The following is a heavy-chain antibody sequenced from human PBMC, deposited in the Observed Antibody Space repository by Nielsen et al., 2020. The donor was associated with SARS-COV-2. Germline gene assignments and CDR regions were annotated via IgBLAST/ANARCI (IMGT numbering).Heavy chain of an antibody. Sequence: GESLKISCVASGFTFSYYTMHWVRQAPGKGLEWVSSISTSGDYIYYADLVQGRFAISRDNAKDSLYLQMNSLRVEDTAVYYCATANSGNYFHPFDYWGQGTLVTVSS. CDR2: ISTSGDYI. CDR1: GFTFSYYT. J-gene: IGHJ4*02. CDR3: ATANSGNYFHPFDY. D-gene: IGHD2/OR15-2a*01. V-gene: IGHV3-21*03.